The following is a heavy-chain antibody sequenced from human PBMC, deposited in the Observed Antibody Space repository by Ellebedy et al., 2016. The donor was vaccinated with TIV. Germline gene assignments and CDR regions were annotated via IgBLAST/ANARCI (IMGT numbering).Heavy chain of an antibody. CDR3: ARRLATWPTDAFDI. CDR1: GFTFSTYW. J-gene: IGHJ3*02. V-gene: IGHV3-7*01. Sequence: GESLKISCAASGFTFSTYWMGWVRQAAGKGLEWVANTKQDGSEKYYVDSVMGRFTISRDNATNSLYLKMNSLRPEDTAVFYCARRLATWPTDAFDIWGQGTMVTVSS. CDR2: TKQDGSEK. D-gene: IGHD1-26*01.